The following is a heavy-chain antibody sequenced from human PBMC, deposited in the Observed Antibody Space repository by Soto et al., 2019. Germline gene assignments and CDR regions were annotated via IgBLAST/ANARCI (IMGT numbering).Heavy chain of an antibody. D-gene: IGHD2-21*01. V-gene: IGHV4-39*01. Sequence: SETLSLTCTVSGGSISSSHYYWGWIRQPPGKGPEWIGYIYHSGSTYYNPSLKTRITISVDTSRNQFSLILRSVTAADTALYYCARQGEEYNYYGVDVWGQGTTVPVYS. CDR1: GGSISSSHYY. CDR2: IYHSGST. CDR3: ARQGEEYNYYGVDV. J-gene: IGHJ6*02.